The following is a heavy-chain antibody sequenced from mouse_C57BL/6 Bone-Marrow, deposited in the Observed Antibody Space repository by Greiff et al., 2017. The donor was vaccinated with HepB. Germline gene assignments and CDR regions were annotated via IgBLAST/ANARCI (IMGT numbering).Heavy chain of an antibody. CDR1: GFSFNTYA. V-gene: IGHV10-1*01. CDR3: VRQLLLRSSYAMDY. J-gene: IGHJ4*01. CDR2: IRSKSNNYAT. Sequence: EVNVVESGGGLVQPKGSLKLSCAASGFSFNTYAMNWVRQAPGKGLEWVARIRSKSNNYATYYADSVKDRFTISRDDSESMLYLQMNNLKTEDTAMYYCVRQLLLRSSYAMDYWGQGTSVTVSS. D-gene: IGHD1-1*01.